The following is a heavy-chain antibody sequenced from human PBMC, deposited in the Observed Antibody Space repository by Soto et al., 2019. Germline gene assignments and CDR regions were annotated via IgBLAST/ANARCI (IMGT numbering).Heavy chain of an antibody. Sequence: PXGTLSLSCTVSGGSISSSSFYWGWIRQPPGKGLEWIGSIYYSGSTYYNPSLKSRVTISVDTSKNQFSLKLSSVTAADTAVYYCARHLGTTVSTFEYWGQGTLVTVS. V-gene: IGHV4-39*01. CDR2: IYYSGST. CDR1: GGSISSSSFY. D-gene: IGHD4-17*01. J-gene: IGHJ4*02. CDR3: ARHLGTTVSTFEY.